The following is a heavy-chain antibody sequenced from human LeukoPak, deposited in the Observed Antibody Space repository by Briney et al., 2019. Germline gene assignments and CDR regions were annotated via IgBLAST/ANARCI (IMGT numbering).Heavy chain of an antibody. J-gene: IGHJ6*03. CDR1: GFTFSSYS. CDR3: ARAVGAVYYYYMDV. Sequence: GGSLRLSCAASGFTFSSYSMNWVRQAPGKGLEWVSYISSSSSTIYYADSLKGRFTISRDNAKNSLYLQMNSLRAEDTAVYYCARAVGAVYYYYMDVWGKGTTVTVSS. V-gene: IGHV3-48*01. CDR2: ISSSSSTI. D-gene: IGHD1-26*01.